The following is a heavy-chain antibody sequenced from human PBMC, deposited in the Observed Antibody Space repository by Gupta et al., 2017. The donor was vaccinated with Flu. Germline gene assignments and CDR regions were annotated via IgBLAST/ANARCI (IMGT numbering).Heavy chain of an antibody. CDR3: ATVTSGC. Sequence: SSYVQWVRQAPGKGLVWVSRINPDGSSTTYAESVKGRFTIYRDNAKNTLYLQMNSLGDDDTAVYYCATVTSGCWGQGTLVTVPS. CDR1: SSY. V-gene: IGHV3-74*03. CDR2: INPDGSST. D-gene: IGHD4-17*01. J-gene: IGHJ4*02.